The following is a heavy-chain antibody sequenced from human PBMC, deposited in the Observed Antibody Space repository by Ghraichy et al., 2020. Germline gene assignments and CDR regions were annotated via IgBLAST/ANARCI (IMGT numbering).Heavy chain of an antibody. D-gene: IGHD6-13*01. CDR2: IYTSGST. Sequence: SETLSLTCTVSGGSISSYYWSWIRQPAGKGLEWIGRIYTSGSTNYNPSLKSRVTMSVDTSKNQFSLKLSSVTAADTAVYYCARDQLEGYSSSFSYYYYYGMDVWGQGTTVTVSS. CDR1: GGSISSYY. V-gene: IGHV4-4*07. CDR3: ARDQLEGYSSSFSYYYYYGMDV. J-gene: IGHJ6*02.